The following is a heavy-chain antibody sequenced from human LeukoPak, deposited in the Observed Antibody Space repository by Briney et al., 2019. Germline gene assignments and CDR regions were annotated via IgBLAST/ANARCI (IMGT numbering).Heavy chain of an antibody. CDR2: INPSDGSR. CDR3: ARGAFCGGDCYSRVSDRHYFDY. D-gene: IGHD2-21*02. J-gene: IGHJ4*02. Sequence: ASVKLSFKSSGYAFTSYYMHWVRQPPGQGQELMGIINPSDGSRTYEQKFQGRGTITRDTSTSTVYMELSSMRSEHTAVYFCARGAFCGGDCYSRVSDRHYFDYWGQGTLVTVSS. CDR1: GYAFTSYY. V-gene: IGHV1-46*01.